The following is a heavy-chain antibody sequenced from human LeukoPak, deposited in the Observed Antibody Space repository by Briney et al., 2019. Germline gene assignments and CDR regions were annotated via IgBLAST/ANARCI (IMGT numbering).Heavy chain of an antibody. CDR3: ASIARYNWNDDY. CDR1: GGSISSYY. D-gene: IGHD1-1*01. J-gene: IGHJ4*02. CDR2: IYYSGST. Sequence: PSETLSLTCTVSGGSISSYYWSWIRQPPGKGLEWIGYIYYSGSTNYNPSLRSRVTISVDTSKNQFSLKLSSVTAADTAVYYCASIARYNWNDDYWGQGTLVTVSS. V-gene: IGHV4-59*03.